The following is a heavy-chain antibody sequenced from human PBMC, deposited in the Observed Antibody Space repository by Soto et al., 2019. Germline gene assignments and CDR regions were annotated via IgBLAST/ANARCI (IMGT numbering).Heavy chain of an antibody. J-gene: IGHJ4*02. CDR3: ARRSI. V-gene: IGHV3-48*01. CDR1: GFTFNTYS. CDR2: ITTTSSTT. Sequence: EVEPVESGGGLGQPGGSLRLSCAASGFTFNTYSMSWIRQAPGKGLEWISYITTTSSTTYYADSVRGRFTISRDNANNLLYLQMNSLRVEDTAVYFCARRSIWGQGTLVTVSS.